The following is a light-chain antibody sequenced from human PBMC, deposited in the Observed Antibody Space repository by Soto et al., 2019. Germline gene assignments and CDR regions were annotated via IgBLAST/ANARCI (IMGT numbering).Light chain of an antibody. CDR1: ESVSSN. V-gene: IGKV3D-15*01. Sequence: EIVMTQSPATLSASLGERATLSCRASESVSSNLAWYQQKPGQAPRLLIYSASTSATGIPARFSGSGSGTEFTLTISSLQSEDFAVYYCQHYNNSLGTFGGGTKVDIK. CDR3: QHYNNSLGT. J-gene: IGKJ4*01. CDR2: SAS.